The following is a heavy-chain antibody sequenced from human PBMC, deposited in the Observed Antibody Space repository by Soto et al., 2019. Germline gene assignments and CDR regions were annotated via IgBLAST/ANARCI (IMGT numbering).Heavy chain of an antibody. V-gene: IGHV3-23*01. CDR3: AKAIYSSSWTGPDY. D-gene: IGHD6-13*01. Sequence: GGSLRLSCAASGFTFSSYAMSWVRQALGKGLEWVSAISGSGGSTYYADSVKGRFTISRDNSKNTLYLQMNSLRAEDTAVYYCAKAIYSSSWTGPDYWGQGTLVTVSS. CDR2: ISGSGGST. J-gene: IGHJ4*02. CDR1: GFTFSSYA.